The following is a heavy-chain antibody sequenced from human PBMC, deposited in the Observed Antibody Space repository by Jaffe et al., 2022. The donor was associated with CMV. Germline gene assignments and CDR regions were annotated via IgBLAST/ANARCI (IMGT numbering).Heavy chain of an antibody. CDR3: AKDGQAGYYDSSGYYKSGVRGYYFDY. J-gene: IGHJ4*02. D-gene: IGHD3-22*01. Sequence: EVQLLESGGGLVQPGGSLRLSCAASGFTFSSYAMSWVRQAPGKGLEWVSAISGSGGSTYYADSVKGRFTISRDNSKNTLYLQMNSLRAEDTAVYYCAKDGQAGYYDSSGYYKSGVRGYYFDYWGQGTLVTVSS. V-gene: IGHV3-23*01. CDR1: GFTFSSYA. CDR2: ISGSGGST.